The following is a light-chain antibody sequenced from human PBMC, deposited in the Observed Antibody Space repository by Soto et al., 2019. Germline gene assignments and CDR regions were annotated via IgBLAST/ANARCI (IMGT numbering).Light chain of an antibody. Sequence: DIQMAQSPSSLSASVGDRVTITCRASQSISSYLNWHQQKPGKAPKLLIYAASSLQSGVPSRFSGSGSGTDFTLTISSLQPEDFATYYCQQSYSTPPTFGQGTKVDIK. V-gene: IGKV1-39*01. CDR3: QQSYSTPPT. CDR2: AAS. CDR1: QSISSY. J-gene: IGKJ1*01.